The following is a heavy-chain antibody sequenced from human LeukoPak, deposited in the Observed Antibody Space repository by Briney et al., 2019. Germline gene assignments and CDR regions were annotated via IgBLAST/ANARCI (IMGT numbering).Heavy chain of an antibody. V-gene: IGHV1-69*13. Sequence: GASVKVSCKASGGTFRSYAITWVRQAPGKGLEWMGGIIPMINTPKYAQKFQGRVSITADESTSTGYMEVSSLRSEGTAVYYCAIFQGTYGDNENDYWGQGTLVTVSS. D-gene: IGHD4-17*01. CDR1: GGTFRSYA. J-gene: IGHJ4*02. CDR3: AIFQGTYGDNENDY. CDR2: IIPMINTP.